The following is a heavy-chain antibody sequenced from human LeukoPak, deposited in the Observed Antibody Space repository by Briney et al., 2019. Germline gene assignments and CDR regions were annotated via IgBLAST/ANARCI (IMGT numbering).Heavy chain of an antibody. CDR1: GGTFSSYA. CDR3: ASRRDCSSTSCYVRYYYGMDV. CDR2: IIPIHGIA. J-gene: IGHJ6*02. V-gene: IGHV1-69*04. D-gene: IGHD2-2*01. Sequence: ASVKVSCKASGGTFSSYAISWVRQAPGQGLEWMGRIIPIHGIANYAQKFQGRVTITADKSTSTAYMELSSLRSEDTAVYYCASRRDCSSTSCYVRYYYGMDVWGQGTTVTVSS.